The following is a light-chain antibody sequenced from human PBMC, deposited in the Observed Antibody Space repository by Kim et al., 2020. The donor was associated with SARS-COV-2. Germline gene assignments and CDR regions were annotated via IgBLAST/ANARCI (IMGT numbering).Light chain of an antibody. CDR1: SLRSYY. V-gene: IGLV3-19*01. CDR3: NSRDSSGNHLEV. CDR2: GKN. J-gene: IGLJ3*02. Sequence: LGQKVRIKCQGDSLRSYYASWYQQKPGQAPVLVIYGKNNRPSGIPDRFSGSSSGNTASLTITGAQAEDEADYYCNSRDSSGNHLEVFGGGTKLTVL.